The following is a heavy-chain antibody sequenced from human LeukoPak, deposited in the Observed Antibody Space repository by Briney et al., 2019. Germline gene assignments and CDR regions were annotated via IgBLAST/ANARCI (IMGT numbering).Heavy chain of an antibody. J-gene: IGHJ5*02. D-gene: IGHD3-10*01. CDR3: ARDGNSGGFGP. CDR2: ISSSSSYI. Sequence: AGGSLRLSCAASGFTFSSYAMSWVRQAPGKGLEWVSSISSSSSYIYYADSVKGRFTISRDNAKNSLYLQMNSLRAEDTAVYYCARDGNSGGFGPWGQGTLVTVSS. V-gene: IGHV3-21*01. CDR1: GFTFSSYA.